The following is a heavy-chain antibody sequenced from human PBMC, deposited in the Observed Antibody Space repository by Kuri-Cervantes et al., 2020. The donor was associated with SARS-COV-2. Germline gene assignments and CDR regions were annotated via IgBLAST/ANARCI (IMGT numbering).Heavy chain of an antibody. CDR3: SPRGYWSVWGYRWEFDP. CDR1: GLSLSTSGGG. Sequence: SGHTLVNPTQPLTLPCTFSGLSLSTSGGGVGWIRQPPGKALEWLALIYWDDDKRYSPSLKSRLTITKDTSKNQVVLTMTKMDPVDTDTYYYSPRGYWSVWGYRWEFDPWGQGTLVTVSS. V-gene: IGHV2-5*02. CDR2: IYWDDDK. J-gene: IGHJ5*02. D-gene: IGHD2-8*02.